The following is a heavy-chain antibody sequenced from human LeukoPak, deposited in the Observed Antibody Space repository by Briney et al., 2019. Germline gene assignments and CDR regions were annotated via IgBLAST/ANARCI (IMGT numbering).Heavy chain of an antibody. D-gene: IGHD5-12*01. Sequence: SVKVSCKASGGTFSNYAISWVRQAPGQGLEWMGEIIPIFGTTNYAQKFQGRVTITADKSTGTAYMELNSLRSEDTAVYYCARGRSGYIFLDYWGQGTLVTVSS. CDR1: GGTFSNYA. J-gene: IGHJ4*02. V-gene: IGHV1-69*06. CDR2: IIPIFGTT. CDR3: ARGRSGYIFLDY.